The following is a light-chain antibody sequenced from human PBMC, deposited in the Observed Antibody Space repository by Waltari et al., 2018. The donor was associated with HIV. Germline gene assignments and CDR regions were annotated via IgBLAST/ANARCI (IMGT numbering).Light chain of an antibody. CDR1: VLSKKF. CDR2: KDN. V-gene: IGLV3-27*01. Sequence: SYELTQPSSVSVSPGQTARITCSGDVLSKKFARWFQQKPGQAPVLIIYKDNELPSGIPERFSGSSSGTTVTLTISGAQVDDEADYYCYSATENNLVFGGGTKLTVL. J-gene: IGLJ2*01. CDR3: YSATENNLV.